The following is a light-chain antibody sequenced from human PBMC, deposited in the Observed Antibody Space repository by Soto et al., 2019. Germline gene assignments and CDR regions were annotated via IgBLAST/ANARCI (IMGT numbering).Light chain of an antibody. V-gene: IGKV3-15*01. CDR2: GAS. J-gene: IGKJ5*01. Sequence: EIVLTQSPGTPSLSPGERATLSCRASQSVSRNYLAWYQQKHGQAPRGLIYGASPRAPGIPARFSGSGSGTEFTLTLSSLQSEDFAVYYCQQYDNWPPITFGQGTRLEIK. CDR3: QQYDNWPPIT. CDR1: QSVSRNY.